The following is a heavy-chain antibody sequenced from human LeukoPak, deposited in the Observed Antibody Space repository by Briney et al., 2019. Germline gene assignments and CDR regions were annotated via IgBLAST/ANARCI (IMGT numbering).Heavy chain of an antibody. CDR2: IYTSGST. Sequence: PSETLSLTCTVSGGSFSSYYWSWIRQAAGKGLEWIGRIYTSGSTNYNPSLKSRVTISVDTSKNQFSLKLSSVTAADTAVYYCARSIVVVPAAIRSEYFQHWGQGTLVTVSS. V-gene: IGHV4-4*07. CDR3: ARSIVVVPAAIRSEYFQH. CDR1: GGSFSSYY. D-gene: IGHD2-2*02. J-gene: IGHJ1*01.